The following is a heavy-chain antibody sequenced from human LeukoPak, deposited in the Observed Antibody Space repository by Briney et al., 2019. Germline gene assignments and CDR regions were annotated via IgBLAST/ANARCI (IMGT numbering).Heavy chain of an antibody. Sequence: SETLSLTCTVSGGSISSSSYYWGWIRQPPGKGLEWIGYIYYSGSTNYNPSLKSRVTISVDTSKNQFSLKLSSVTAADTAVYYCARVAAYYYYMDVWGKGTTVTISS. CDR3: ARVAAYYYYMDV. V-gene: IGHV4-61*05. CDR1: GGSISSSSYY. D-gene: IGHD6-25*01. CDR2: IYYSGST. J-gene: IGHJ6*03.